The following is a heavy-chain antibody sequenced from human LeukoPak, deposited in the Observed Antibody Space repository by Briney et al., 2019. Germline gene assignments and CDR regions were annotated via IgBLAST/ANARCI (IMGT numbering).Heavy chain of an antibody. J-gene: IGHJ4*02. D-gene: IGHD5-18*01. Sequence: KPSEALSLTCTVSGGSISSSSYYWGWIRQPPGKGLEWIGSIYYSGSTYYNPSLKSRVTISVDTSKNQFSLKLSSVTAADTAVYYCATVDTATYYFDYWGQGTLVTVSS. V-gene: IGHV4-39*01. CDR3: ATVDTATYYFDY. CDR2: IYYSGST. CDR1: GGSISSSSYY.